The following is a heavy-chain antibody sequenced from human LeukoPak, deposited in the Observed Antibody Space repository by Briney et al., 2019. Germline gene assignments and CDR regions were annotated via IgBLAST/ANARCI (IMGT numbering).Heavy chain of an antibody. CDR1: GFTFSTYS. D-gene: IGHD3-22*01. CDR3: ARVEDSSGYYGPYFDY. CDR2: ISSSSSYI. Sequence: GGSLRLSCAASGFTFSTYSMNWVRQAPGKGLEWVSSISSSSSYIYYADSVKGRFTISRDNAKNSLYLQMNSLRVEDTAVYYCARVEDSSGYYGPYFDYWGQGALVTVSP. J-gene: IGHJ4*02. V-gene: IGHV3-21*01.